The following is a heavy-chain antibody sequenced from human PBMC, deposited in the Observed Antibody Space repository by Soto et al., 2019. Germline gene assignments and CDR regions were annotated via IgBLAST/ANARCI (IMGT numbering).Heavy chain of an antibody. Sequence: GGSLRLSCAASGFTFSSYVMHWVRQAPGKGLEWVAVIWYDGSNKYYADSVKGRFTISRDNSKNTLYLQMNSLRAEDTAVYYCARSRGIAVAGTWGQGTLVTVSS. CDR1: GFTFSSYV. V-gene: IGHV3-33*01. D-gene: IGHD6-19*01. CDR2: IWYDGSNK. J-gene: IGHJ4*02. CDR3: ARSRGIAVAGT.